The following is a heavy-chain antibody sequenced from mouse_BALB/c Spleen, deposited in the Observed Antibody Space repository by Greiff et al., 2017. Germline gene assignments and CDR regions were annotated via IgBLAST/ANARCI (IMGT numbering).Heavy chain of an antibody. V-gene: IGHV2-9*02. CDR1: GFSLTSYG. CDR3: ARDRGTTSWFAY. CDR2: IWAGGST. Sequence: QVQLQQSGPGLVAPSQSLSITCTVSGFSLTSYGVHWVRQPPGKGLEWLGVIWAGGSTNYNSALMSRLSISKDNSKSQVFLKMNSLQTDDTAMYSCARDRGTTSWFAYWGQGTLVTVSA. D-gene: IGHD2-14*01. J-gene: IGHJ3*01.